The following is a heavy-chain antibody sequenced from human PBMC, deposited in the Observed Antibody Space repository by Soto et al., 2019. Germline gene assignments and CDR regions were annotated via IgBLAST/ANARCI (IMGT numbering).Heavy chain of an antibody. CDR1: GFNCSNYD. CDR3: ARGGVY. J-gene: IGHJ4*02. D-gene: IGHD2-8*01. CDR2: ISGTGFTT. Sequence: GWSMRPACGAAGFNCSNYDMNWVRQAPGGGLEWIAFISGTGFTTYYADSAWPRFTISRDNSQSALFLQMDSLTVDDSGIYFCARGGVYWGQGVPVTVSS. V-gene: IGHV3-48*03.